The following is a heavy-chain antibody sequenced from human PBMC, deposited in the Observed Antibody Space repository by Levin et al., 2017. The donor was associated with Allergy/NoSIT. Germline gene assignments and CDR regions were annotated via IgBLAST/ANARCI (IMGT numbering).Heavy chain of an antibody. Sequence: GESLKISCAASGFTFSNYAMSWVRQAPGKGLERVSGITFSGGSTFYADPVKGRFTISRDNSKNTLFLQMNSLTAEDTAIYKCARWMSSNWYGGVDYWGQGTLVTVSS. D-gene: IGHD6-13*01. CDR1: GFTFSNYA. CDR3: ARWMSSNWYGGVDY. J-gene: IGHJ4*02. CDR2: ITFSGGST. V-gene: IGHV3-23*01.